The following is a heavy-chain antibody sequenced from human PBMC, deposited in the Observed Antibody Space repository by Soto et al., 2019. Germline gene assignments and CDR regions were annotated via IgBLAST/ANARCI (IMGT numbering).Heavy chain of an antibody. Sequence: GGSLRLSXAASGFTFSNYGMHWVRQAPGKGLEWVAATWYDGTNKYYVDSVKGRFTISRDNSKNTLYLQMDSLRAEDTGVYYCARDRVGVAVGGDFAMDVWGQGATVTVSS. J-gene: IGHJ6*02. D-gene: IGHD6-13*01. CDR1: GFTFSNYG. CDR3: ARDRVGVAVGGDFAMDV. CDR2: TWYDGTNK. V-gene: IGHV3-33*01.